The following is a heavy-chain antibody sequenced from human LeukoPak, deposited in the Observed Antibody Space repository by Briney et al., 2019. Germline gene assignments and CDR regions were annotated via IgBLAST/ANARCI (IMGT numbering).Heavy chain of an antibody. V-gene: IGHV4-34*01. Sequence: PSETLSLTCAVYGGSFSGYYWSWIRQPPGKGLEWIGEINHSGSTNYNPSLKSRVTISVDTSKNQFSLKLSSLTAADTAVYYCARGGGRGYYYYYGMDVWGKGTTVTVSS. CDR2: INHSGST. CDR1: GGSFSGYY. D-gene: IGHD1-26*01. J-gene: IGHJ6*04. CDR3: ARGGGRGYYYYYGMDV.